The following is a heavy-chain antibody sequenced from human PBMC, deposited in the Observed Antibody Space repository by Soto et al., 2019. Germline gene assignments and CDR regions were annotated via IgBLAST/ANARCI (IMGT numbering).Heavy chain of an antibody. V-gene: IGHV4-38-2*02. J-gene: IGHJ4*02. Sequence: PSATLSLTCAVSGYPINTIYYWGWFRQPPGKGLEWIGGLYHSGSTYYNPSLKIRVTISVDTSKNQFSLKLSSVTAADTAVYYCARDRAMIVVVMQGFDYWGQGTLVTVSS. CDR2: LYHSGST. D-gene: IGHD3-22*01. CDR3: ARDRAMIVVVMQGFDY. CDR1: GYPINTIYY.